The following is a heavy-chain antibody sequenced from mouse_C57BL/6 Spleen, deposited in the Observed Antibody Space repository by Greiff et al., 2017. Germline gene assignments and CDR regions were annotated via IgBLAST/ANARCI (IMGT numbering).Heavy chain of an antibody. CDR3: ARAHDGGYFDY. D-gene: IGHD2-12*01. CDR2: IHPNSGST. CDR1: GYTFTSYW. Sequence: VQLQQPGAELVKPGASVKLSCKASGYTFTSYWMHWVKQRPGQGLEWIGMIHPNSGSTNYNEKFKSKATLTVDKSSSTAYMQLSSLTSEDSAVYYCARAHDGGYFDYWGQGTTLTVSS. V-gene: IGHV1-64*01. J-gene: IGHJ2*01.